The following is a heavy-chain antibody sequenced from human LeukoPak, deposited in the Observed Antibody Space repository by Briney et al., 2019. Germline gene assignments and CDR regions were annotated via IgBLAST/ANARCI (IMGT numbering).Heavy chain of an antibody. V-gene: IGHV3-21*01. J-gene: IGHJ4*02. CDR1: GFTFSSYS. Sequence: GGSLRLSCAASGFTFSSYSMKWVRQAPGKGLEWVSSISSSSSYIYYADSVKGRFTISRDNAKNSLYLQMNSLRAEDTAVYYCARFSSSGWSTNWGQGTLVTVSS. CDR3: ARFSSSGWSTN. CDR2: ISSSSSYI. D-gene: IGHD6-19*01.